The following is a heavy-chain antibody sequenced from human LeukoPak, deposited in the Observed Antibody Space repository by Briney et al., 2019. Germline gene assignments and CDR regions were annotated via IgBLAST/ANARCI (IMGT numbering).Heavy chain of an antibody. CDR2: ISGSGGST. V-gene: IGHV3-23*01. Sequence: GGSLRLSCAASGFTFIRFAMSWVCQAPGKGLEWVSTISGSGGSTYCADSVKGRFTISRDNSKNTLYLLMNSLRAEDTAVYYCTKDPDYCRRITCYGGGFDYWGQGTLVTVSS. CDR3: TKDPDYCRRITCYGGGFDY. CDR1: GFTFIRFA. D-gene: IGHD2-2*01. J-gene: IGHJ4*02.